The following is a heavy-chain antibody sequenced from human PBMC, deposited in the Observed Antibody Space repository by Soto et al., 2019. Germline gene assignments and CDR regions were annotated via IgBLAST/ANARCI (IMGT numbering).Heavy chain of an antibody. CDR1: GGSFSDYY. CDR2: VNHGGST. D-gene: IGHD3-3*01. J-gene: IGHJ4*02. CDR3: AREWWSGSLIGGSL. Sequence: QVQLQQWGAGLLKPSETLSLTCPVNGGSFSDYYWTGIRQPPGKGLEWIGEVNHGGSTHYNPSLKSRVSISVDTSKKQFSLHLTFVTAADTAVYYCAREWWSGSLIGGSLGGEGTLVTVSS. V-gene: IGHV4-34*01.